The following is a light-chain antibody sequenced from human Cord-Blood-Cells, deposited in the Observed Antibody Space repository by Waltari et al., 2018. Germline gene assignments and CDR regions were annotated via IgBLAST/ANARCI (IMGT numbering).Light chain of an antibody. CDR3: SSYTSSSTFVV. CDR2: GNS. V-gene: IGLV1-40*01. CDR1: SSNIGAGYD. J-gene: IGLJ3*02. Sequence: QSVLTQPPSVSGAPGQRVTISCTGSSSNIGAGYDVHWYQQLPGTAPKLLIYGNSNRPSGVPDRFSGSKSGTSASLAITGLQAEDGADYYCSSYTSSSTFVVFGGGTKLTVL.